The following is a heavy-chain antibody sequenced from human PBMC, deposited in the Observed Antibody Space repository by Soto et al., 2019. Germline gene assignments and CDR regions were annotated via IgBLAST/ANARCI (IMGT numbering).Heavy chain of an antibody. CDR2: IDNGGTNT. J-gene: IGHJ3*01. CDR3: AKDWGRPDAFNL. V-gene: IGHV3-74*01. D-gene: IGHD3-16*01. CDR1: GYNFGGFW. Sequence: PGGSLRLSCAGSGYNFGGFWMHWVRQAPGKGLVWVSRIDNGGTNTVYADAVKGRFTISRDNAKNTLYLQTNSLRAEDTAVYYCAKDWGRPDAFNLWGQGTMVTVSS.